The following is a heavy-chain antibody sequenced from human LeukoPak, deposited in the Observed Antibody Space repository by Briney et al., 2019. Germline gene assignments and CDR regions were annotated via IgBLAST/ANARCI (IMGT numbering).Heavy chain of an antibody. D-gene: IGHD2-8*01. Sequence: GGSLRLSCAASGFTFSTYWMSWVRQAPGKGLEWVANIKQDGSETFYVDSVKGRFTISRDNARNSVNLQMNSLRDEDTAVYYCARLMFLWPPIYFDYWGQGTLVTVSS. CDR2: IKQDGSET. V-gene: IGHV3-7*01. J-gene: IGHJ4*02. CDR3: ARLMFLWPPIYFDY. CDR1: GFTFSTYW.